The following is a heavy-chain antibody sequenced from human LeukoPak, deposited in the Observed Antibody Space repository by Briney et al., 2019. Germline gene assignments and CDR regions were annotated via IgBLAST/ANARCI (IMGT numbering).Heavy chain of an antibody. D-gene: IGHD6-13*01. CDR1: GGSISSSSYY. J-gene: IGHJ5*02. Sequence: PLETLSLTCTVSGGSISSSSYYWGWIRQPPGKGLEWIGSIYYSGSTYYNPSLKSRVTISVDTSKNQFSLKLSSVTAADTAVYYCASLAAGDWFDPWGQGTLVTVSS. CDR2: IYYSGST. CDR3: ASLAAGDWFDP. V-gene: IGHV4-39*01.